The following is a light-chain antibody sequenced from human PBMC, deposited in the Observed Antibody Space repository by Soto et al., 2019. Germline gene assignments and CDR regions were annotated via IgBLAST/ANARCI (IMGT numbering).Light chain of an antibody. V-gene: IGKV1-5*01. CDR2: DAS. Sequence: DIQMTQSPSTLSASVGDRVTITCRASQSISSWLAWYQQKPGKAPNLLIYDASSLESGVPSRFSGSGSGTEFTLTISSLQPDDFATYYCQHQGTFGRGTKVEIK. J-gene: IGKJ1*01. CDR1: QSISSW. CDR3: QHQGT.